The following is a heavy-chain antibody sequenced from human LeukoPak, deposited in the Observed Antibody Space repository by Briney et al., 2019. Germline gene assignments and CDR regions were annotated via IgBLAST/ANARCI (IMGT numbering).Heavy chain of an antibody. CDR3: ARQQLAENYYFDY. CDR2: ISSSSSYI. Sequence: GGSLRLSCAASGFTFSSYSMNWVRQAPGKGLEWVSSISSSSSYIYYADSVKGRFTISRDNSKNTLYLQMNSLRAEDTAVYYCARQQLAENYYFDYWGQGTLVTVSS. CDR1: GFTFSSYS. V-gene: IGHV3-21*01. D-gene: IGHD6-13*01. J-gene: IGHJ4*02.